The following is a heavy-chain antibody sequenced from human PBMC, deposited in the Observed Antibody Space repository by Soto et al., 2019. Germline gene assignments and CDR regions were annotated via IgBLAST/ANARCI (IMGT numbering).Heavy chain of an antibody. V-gene: IGHV1-69*13. CDR3: ARGVWFGDRKFDY. Sequence: ASVKVSCKASGGTFSSYAISWVRQAPGQGLEWMGGIIPIFGTANYAQKFQGRVTITADESTSTAYMELSSLRSEDTAVYYCARGVWFGDRKFDYWGQGTLVTVSS. D-gene: IGHD3-10*01. CDR1: GGTFSSYA. J-gene: IGHJ4*02. CDR2: IIPIFGTA.